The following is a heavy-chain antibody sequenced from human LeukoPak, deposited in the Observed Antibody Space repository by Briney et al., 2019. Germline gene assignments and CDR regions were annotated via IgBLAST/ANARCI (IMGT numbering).Heavy chain of an antibody. CDR1: GFTFSSYS. Sequence: PGGSLRLSCAASGFTFSSYSMNWVRQAPGKGLEWVSSISSSSSYIYYADSVKGRFTISRDNAKNSLYLQMNSLRAEDTAVYYCARDKESSGWFFDYWGQGTLVTVSS. D-gene: IGHD6-19*01. CDR3: ARDKESSGWFFDY. J-gene: IGHJ4*02. V-gene: IGHV3-21*01. CDR2: ISSSSSYI.